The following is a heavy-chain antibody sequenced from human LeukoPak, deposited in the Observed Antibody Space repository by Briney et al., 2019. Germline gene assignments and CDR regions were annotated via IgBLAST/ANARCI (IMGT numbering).Heavy chain of an antibody. CDR2: ISYDGSNK. V-gene: IGHV3-30*04. D-gene: IGHD2-15*01. CDR3: AKDRGGSSQLGDAFDV. Sequence: PGGSLRLSCAASGFTFSSYAMHWVRQAPGKGLEWVAVISYDGSNKYYADSVKGRFTISRDNAKNSLYLQMNSLRTDDTALYYCAKDRGGSSQLGDAFDVWAQGTMVSVSS. J-gene: IGHJ3*01. CDR1: GFTFSSYA.